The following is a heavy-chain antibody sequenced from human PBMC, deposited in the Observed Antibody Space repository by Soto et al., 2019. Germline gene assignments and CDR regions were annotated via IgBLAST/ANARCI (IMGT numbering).Heavy chain of an antibody. V-gene: IGHV3-11*01. CDR3: ARSVTGDRVRYFDL. CDR1: GFTFSDYY. D-gene: IGHD7-27*01. J-gene: IGHJ2*01. CDR2: ISSSGSTI. Sequence: GGSLRLSCAASGFTFSDYYMSWIRQAPGKGLEWVSYISSSGSTIYYADSVKGRFTISRDNAKNSLYLQMNSLRAEDTGVYYCARSVTGDRVRYFDLWGRGTLVTVSS.